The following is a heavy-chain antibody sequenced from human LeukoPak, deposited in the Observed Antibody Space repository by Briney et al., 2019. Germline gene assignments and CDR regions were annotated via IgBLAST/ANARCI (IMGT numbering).Heavy chain of an antibody. J-gene: IGHJ4*02. CDR3: ARERGNGYPLTDY. CDR2: IKQDGSEK. CDR1: GFTFSSYW. Sequence: GGSLRLSCAASGFTFSSYWMTWVRQAPGKGLEWVANIKQDGSEKYYVDSVKGRFTISRDSAKNSLYLQMNSLRAEDTGVYYCARERGNGYPLTDYWGQGTLVTVSS. D-gene: IGHD5-18*01. V-gene: IGHV3-7*01.